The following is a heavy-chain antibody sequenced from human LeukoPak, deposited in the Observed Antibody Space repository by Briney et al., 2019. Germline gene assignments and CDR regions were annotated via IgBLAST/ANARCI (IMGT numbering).Heavy chain of an antibody. CDR1: GYTFTGYY. CDR2: INPNSGGT. Sequence: ASVKVSCKASGYTFTGYYMHWVRQAPGQGLEWMGWINPNSGGTNYAQKFQGRVTMTRDTSISTAYMELSRLRSDDTAVYYCSPLTSIVVVPASDFAPFDYWGQGTLVTVSS. V-gene: IGHV1-2*02. CDR3: SPLTSIVVVPASDFAPFDY. J-gene: IGHJ4*02. D-gene: IGHD2-2*01.